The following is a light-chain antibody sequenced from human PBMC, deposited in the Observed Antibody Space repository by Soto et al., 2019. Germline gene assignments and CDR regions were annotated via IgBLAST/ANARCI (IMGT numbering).Light chain of an antibody. J-gene: IGKJ1*01. V-gene: IGKV3-20*01. Sequence: DIVLTQSPGTLYLSPGERATLSCRASQSVSSAYLAWYQQKPGQAPRLLIYGASSRATGIPDRFSGSGSGTDFTLTISRLEPEDFAVYYCQQYDNSPWTFGQGTKVDIK. CDR3: QQYDNSPWT. CDR1: QSVSSAY. CDR2: GAS.